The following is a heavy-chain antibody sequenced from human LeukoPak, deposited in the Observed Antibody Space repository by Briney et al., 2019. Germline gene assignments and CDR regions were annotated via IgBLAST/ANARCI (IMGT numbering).Heavy chain of an antibody. Sequence: GGSLRLSCAASGSTFSSYEMNWVRQAPGKGLEWVSHIRSSGSPIYYADSVKGRFTISRDNPKNSLYLRMNSLRAEDTAVYYCARQHGSGSSLTAFDSWGQGTMVTVSS. V-gene: IGHV3-48*03. CDR1: GSTFSSYE. CDR3: ARQHGSGSSLTAFDS. D-gene: IGHD3-10*01. CDR2: IRSSGSPI. J-gene: IGHJ3*02.